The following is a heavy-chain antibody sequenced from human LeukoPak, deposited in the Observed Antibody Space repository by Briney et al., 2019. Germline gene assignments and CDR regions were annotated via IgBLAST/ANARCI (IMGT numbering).Heavy chain of an antibody. CDR2: ISAYNGNT. Sequence: AASVKVSCKASGYTFTSYCISWVRQAPGQGLEWMGWISAYNGNTNYAQKLQGRVTMTTDTSTSTAYMELRSLRSDDTAVYYCASITMVRGVKGYYYYGMDVWGQGTTVTVSS. D-gene: IGHD3-10*01. CDR1: GYTFTSYC. J-gene: IGHJ6*02. V-gene: IGHV1-18*01. CDR3: ASITMVRGVKGYYYYGMDV.